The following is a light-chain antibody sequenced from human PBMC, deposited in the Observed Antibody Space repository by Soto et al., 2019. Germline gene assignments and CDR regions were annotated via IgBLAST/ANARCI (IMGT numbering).Light chain of an antibody. CDR2: DTS. Sequence: EIVLTHSPATLSLSLVEIATLSFMSSQTVGNYLAWYQQKPGQAPRLLIFDTSNRAAGIPARFSGVGSGTDFTLTISSLEPEDFEVYYCQQRGKGPPTFGGGTKVDIK. J-gene: IGKJ4*01. CDR3: QQRGKGPPT. CDR1: QTVGNY. V-gene: IGKV3-11*01.